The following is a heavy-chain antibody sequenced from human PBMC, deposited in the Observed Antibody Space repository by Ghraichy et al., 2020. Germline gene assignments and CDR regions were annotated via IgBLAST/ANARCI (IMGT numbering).Heavy chain of an antibody. CDR3: AKGPTRRSIPSRFAY. D-gene: IGHD2-2*01. V-gene: IGHV3-23*01. Sequence: LSLTCAASGFTFSSYAMSWVRQAPGKGLEWVSAISGSGGSTYYADSVKGRFTISRDNSKNTLYLQMNSLRAEDTAVYYCAKGPTRRSIPSRFAYWGQGTLFTVSS. CDR2: ISGSGGST. CDR1: GFTFSSYA. J-gene: IGHJ4*02.